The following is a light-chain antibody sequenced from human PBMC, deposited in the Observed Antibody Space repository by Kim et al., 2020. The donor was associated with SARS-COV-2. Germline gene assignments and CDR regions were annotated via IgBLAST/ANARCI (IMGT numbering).Light chain of an antibody. J-gene: IGLJ3*02. CDR3: HVWVNYGDHVV. CDR1: NIASKR. Sequence: SYELTQPPSVSVAPGETARITCGGDNIASKRVHWYQQKPGQAPLLIVYDDRDRPSGIPERISGSDSGNTATLTISRVEAGAEADYYCHVWVNYGDHVVFG. CDR2: DDR. V-gene: IGLV3-21*02.